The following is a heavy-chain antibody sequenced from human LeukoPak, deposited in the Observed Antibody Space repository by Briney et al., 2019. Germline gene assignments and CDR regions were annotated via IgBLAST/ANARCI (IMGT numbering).Heavy chain of an antibody. Sequence: GGSPRLSCAASGFTFSNAWMSWVRQAPGKGLEWVGRIKSKTGGGTTDYAAPVKGRFTISRDDSKNTLYLQMNSLKTEDTAVYYCTTGVVMSYFDYWGQGTLVTVSS. J-gene: IGHJ4*02. CDR2: IKSKTGGGTT. V-gene: IGHV3-15*01. D-gene: IGHD3-3*01. CDR1: GFTFSNAW. CDR3: TTGVVMSYFDY.